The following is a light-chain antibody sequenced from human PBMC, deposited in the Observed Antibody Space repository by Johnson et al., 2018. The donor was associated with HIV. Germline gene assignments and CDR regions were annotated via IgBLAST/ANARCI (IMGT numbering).Light chain of an antibody. CDR3: GTWDSRLSASDV. J-gene: IGLJ1*01. CDR2: DNN. Sequence: QSVLTQPPSVSAAPGQKVTISCSGSSSNIGHNYVSWYRQFPGTAPKLLIYDNNKRPSGIPDRFSGSKSGTSATLGITGLQTGDEADYYCGTWDSRLSASDVFGTGTKVTVL. V-gene: IGLV1-51*01. CDR1: SSNIGHNY.